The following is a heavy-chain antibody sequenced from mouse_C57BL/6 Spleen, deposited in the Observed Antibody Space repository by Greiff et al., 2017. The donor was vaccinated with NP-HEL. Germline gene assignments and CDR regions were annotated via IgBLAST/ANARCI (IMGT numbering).Heavy chain of an antibody. CDR3: ARGGYGSSYAMDY. V-gene: IGHV1-7*01. CDR2: INPSSGYT. CDR1: GYTFTSYW. Sequence: VQLQQSGAELAKPGASVKLSCKASGYTFTSYWMHWVKQRPGQGLEWIGYINPSSGYTKYNQKFKDKATLTADKSSSTAYMQLSSLTYEDSAVYSCARGGYGSSYAMDYWGQGTSVTVSS. J-gene: IGHJ4*01. D-gene: IGHD1-1*01.